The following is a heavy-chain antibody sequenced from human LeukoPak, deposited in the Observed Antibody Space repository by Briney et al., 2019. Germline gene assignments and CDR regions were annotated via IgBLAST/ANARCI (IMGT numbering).Heavy chain of an antibody. CDR1: GFTFSSYS. Sequence: GGSLRLSCAASGFTFSSYSMNWVRQAPGKGLEWVSSISSSSSYIYYADSVKGRFTISRDNAKNSLYLQMNSLRAEDTAVYYCARDRGSSGWYIPDYYYYYMDVWGKGTTVTVSS. J-gene: IGHJ6*03. V-gene: IGHV3-21*01. D-gene: IGHD6-19*01. CDR2: ISSSSSYI. CDR3: ARDRGSSGWYIPDYYYYYMDV.